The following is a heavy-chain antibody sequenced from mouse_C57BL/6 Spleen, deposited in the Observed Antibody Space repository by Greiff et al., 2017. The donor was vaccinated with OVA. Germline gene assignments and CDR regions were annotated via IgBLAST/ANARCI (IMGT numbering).Heavy chain of an antibody. V-gene: IGHV5-17*01. CDR2: ISSGSSTI. CDR3: ARSYCYGSDYYAMDY. D-gene: IGHD1-1*01. Sequence: DVMLVESGGGLVKPGGSLKLSCAASGFTFSDDGMHWVRQAPEKGLEWVAYISSGSSTIYYADTVKGRFTISRDNAKNTLFLQMTSLRSEDTAMYYCARSYCYGSDYYAMDYWGQGTSVTVSS. J-gene: IGHJ4*01. CDR1: GFTFSDDG.